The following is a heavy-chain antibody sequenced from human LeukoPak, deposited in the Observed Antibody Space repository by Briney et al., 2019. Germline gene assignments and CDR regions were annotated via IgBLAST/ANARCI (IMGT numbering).Heavy chain of an antibody. V-gene: IGHV3-21*01. CDR3: ASVTLGQQLAFDI. Sequence: GGSLRLSCAASGFTFSSYSMNWVRQAPGKGLEWVSSISSSSSYIYYADSVKGRFTISRDNAKNSLYLQMNSLRAEDTAVYYCASVTLGQQLAFDIWGQGTMVTVSS. D-gene: IGHD6-13*01. J-gene: IGHJ3*02. CDR2: ISSSSSYI. CDR1: GFTFSSYS.